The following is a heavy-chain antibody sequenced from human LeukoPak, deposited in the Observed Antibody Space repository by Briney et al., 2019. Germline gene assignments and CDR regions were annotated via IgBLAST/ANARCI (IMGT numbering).Heavy chain of an antibody. CDR1: GFTFSSYA. CDR2: IYSGGST. V-gene: IGHV3-66*01. Sequence: GGSLRLSCAASGFTFSSYAMSWVRQAPGKGLEWVSVIYSGGSTYYADSVKGRFTISRDNSKNTLYLQMNSLRAEDTAVYYCARDPDPYCSGGSCYVVGAFDIWGQGTMVTVSS. J-gene: IGHJ3*02. D-gene: IGHD2-15*01. CDR3: ARDPDPYCSGGSCYVVGAFDI.